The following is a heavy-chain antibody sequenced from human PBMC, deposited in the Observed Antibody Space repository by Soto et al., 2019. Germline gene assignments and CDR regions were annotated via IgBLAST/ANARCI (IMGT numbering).Heavy chain of an antibody. V-gene: IGHV1-8*01. CDR2: MNPNSGNT. J-gene: IGHJ4*02. CDR1: GYTFTSYD. CDR3: ARESRSPIDY. Sequence: QVQLVQSGAEVRKPGASVKVSCKASGYTFTSYDINWVRQASGQGLEWMGWMNPNSGNTGYAQKFQGRVTMTRMTSIWTAYMELSRLTSEDTAVYYFARESRSPIDYWGQGTLVTVSS.